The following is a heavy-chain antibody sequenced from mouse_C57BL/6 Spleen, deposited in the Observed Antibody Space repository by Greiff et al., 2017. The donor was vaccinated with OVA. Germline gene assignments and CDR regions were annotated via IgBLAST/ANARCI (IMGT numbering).Heavy chain of an antibody. V-gene: IGHV1-52*01. D-gene: IGHD1-1*01. CDR3: AIGFITTVVAPFYAMDY. CDR1: GYTFTSYW. J-gene: IGHJ4*01. Sequence: VQLQQPGAELVRPGSSVKLSCKASGYTFTSYWMHWVKQRPIQGLEWIGNIDPSDSETHYNQKFKDKATLTVDKSSSTAYMQLSSLTSEDSAVYYCAIGFITTVVAPFYAMDYWGQGTSVTVSS. CDR2: IDPSDSET.